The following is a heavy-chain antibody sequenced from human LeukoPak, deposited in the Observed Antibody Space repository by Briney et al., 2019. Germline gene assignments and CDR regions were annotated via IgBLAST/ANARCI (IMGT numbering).Heavy chain of an antibody. CDR2: ISATGAT. Sequence: PSETLSLTCTVSGGSINVDYWSWVRQSAEEGLEWIGRISATGATAYNPSLKSRLTMSVDTSKNQFSLKLNSVTAADTAVYYCARDIGVGTSKGFDYWGQGALVTVSS. CDR3: ARDIGVGTSKGFDY. V-gene: IGHV4-4*07. D-gene: IGHD1-26*01. J-gene: IGHJ4*02. CDR1: GGSINVDY.